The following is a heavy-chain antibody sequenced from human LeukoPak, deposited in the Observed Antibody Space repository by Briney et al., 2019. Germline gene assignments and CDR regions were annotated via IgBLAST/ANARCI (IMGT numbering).Heavy chain of an antibody. D-gene: IGHD6-13*01. V-gene: IGHV3-53*01. J-gene: IGHJ5*02. CDR2: IYSGGST. CDR1: GFTFSSYS. CDR3: ARGTLVRSSWTSFDP. Sequence: GGSLRLSCAASGFTFSSYSMNWVRQAPGKGLEWVSVIYSGGSTYYADSVKGRFTISRDNSKNTLYLQMNSLRAEDTAVYYCARGTLVRSSWTSFDPWGQGTLVTVSS.